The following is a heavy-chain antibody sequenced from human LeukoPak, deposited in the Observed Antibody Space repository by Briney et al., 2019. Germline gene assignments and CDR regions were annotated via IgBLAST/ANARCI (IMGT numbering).Heavy chain of an antibody. CDR1: GFTFSSYS. CDR3: AREEAARPPALGC. CDR2: ISSSSSYI. V-gene: IGHV3-21*01. Sequence: PGGSLRLSCAASGFTFSSYSMNWVRQAPGKGLEWVSSISSSSSYIYYADSVKGRFTISRDNAKNSLYLQMNSLRAEDTAVYYCAREEAARPPALGCWGQGTLVTVSS. J-gene: IGHJ4*02. D-gene: IGHD6-6*01.